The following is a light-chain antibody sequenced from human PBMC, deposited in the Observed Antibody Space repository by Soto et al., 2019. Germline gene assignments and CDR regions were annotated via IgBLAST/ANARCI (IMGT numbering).Light chain of an antibody. V-gene: IGKV1-27*01. CDR2: AAS. J-gene: IGKJ1*01. Sequence: DIQMTQSPSSLSASVGDRVTITCRASQGISNYLAWYQQKPGKVPKLLIYAASTLQSGVPSRFMGSGSGTDFILTISSLQPEDVATYYCQKYNSAPRTFGQGTKVEIK. CDR1: QGISNY. CDR3: QKYNSAPRT.